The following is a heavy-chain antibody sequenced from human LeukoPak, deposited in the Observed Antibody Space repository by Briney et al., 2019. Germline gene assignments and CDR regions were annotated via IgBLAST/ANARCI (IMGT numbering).Heavy chain of an antibody. CDR1: GFTVSTNY. D-gene: IGHD2-8*01. CDR3: ARDPPGVPGYFDL. CDR2: ISSAGTT. V-gene: IGHV3-53*01. Sequence: PGGSLRLSCAASGFTVSTNYINWVRQSPGKGLEWVSVISSAGTTDYADSVKGRFTISREDSKNAVQLQMKNLRPDDTAVYYCARDPPGVPGYFDLWGQGTLVTVSS. J-gene: IGHJ4*02.